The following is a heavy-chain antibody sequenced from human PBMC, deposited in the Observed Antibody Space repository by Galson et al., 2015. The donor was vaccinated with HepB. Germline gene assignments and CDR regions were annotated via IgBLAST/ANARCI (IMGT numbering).Heavy chain of an antibody. V-gene: IGHV3-21*01. CDR3: AKGQGVVIAPSLHLFAFDI. CDR2: ISSSSSYI. CDR1: GFTFSSYS. Sequence: SLRLSCAASGFTFSSYSMNWVRQAPGKGLEWVSSISSSSSYIYYADSVKGRFTISRDNAKNSLYLQMNSLRAEDTAVYYCAKGQGVVIAPSLHLFAFDIWGQGTMVTVSS. D-gene: IGHD2-21*01. J-gene: IGHJ3*02.